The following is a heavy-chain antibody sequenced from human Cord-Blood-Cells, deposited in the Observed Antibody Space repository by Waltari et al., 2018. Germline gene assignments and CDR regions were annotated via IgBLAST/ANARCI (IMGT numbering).Heavy chain of an antibody. V-gene: IGHV3-9*01. CDR2: ISWNSGSI. CDR1: GSTFANYA. Sequence: EVQLVESGGGLVQPVRSLRLACAASGSTFANYAMPWLRQAPGKGLEWVSGISWNSGSIGYADSVKGRFTISRDNAKNSLYLQMNSLRAEDTALYYCAKFEAAMDAFDIWGQGTMVTVSS. CDR3: AKFEAAMDAFDI. J-gene: IGHJ3*02. D-gene: IGHD2-2*01.